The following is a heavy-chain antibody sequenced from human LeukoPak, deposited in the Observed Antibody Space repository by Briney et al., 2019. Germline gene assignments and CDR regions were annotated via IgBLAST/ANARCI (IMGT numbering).Heavy chain of an antibody. CDR2: IKSKTDGGTT. Sequence: GGSLRLSCAAPGFTFSNAWMSWVRQAPGKGLEWVGRIKSKTDGGTTDYAAPVKGRFTISRDDSKNTLYLQMNSLKTEDTAVYYCARGGYDFWSGYFMASGGNYYYYYMDVWGKGTTVTVSS. V-gene: IGHV3-15*01. D-gene: IGHD3-3*01. CDR1: GFTFSNAW. J-gene: IGHJ6*03. CDR3: ARGGYDFWSGYFMASGGNYYYYYMDV.